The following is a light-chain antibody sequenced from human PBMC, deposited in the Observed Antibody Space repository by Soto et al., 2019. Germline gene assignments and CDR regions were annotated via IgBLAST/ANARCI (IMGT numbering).Light chain of an antibody. Sequence: QAVVTQEPSLTVSPGGTVTLTCGSSTGAVTSGHYPYWFQQKPGQAPRTLIYDTSNKHSWTPARFSGSLLGGKAALTLSGAQPEDEAEYHCLLSYSVRRNWVFGGGTKLTVL. CDR3: LLSYSVRRNWV. CDR2: DTS. J-gene: IGLJ3*02. CDR1: TGAVTSGHY. V-gene: IGLV7-46*01.